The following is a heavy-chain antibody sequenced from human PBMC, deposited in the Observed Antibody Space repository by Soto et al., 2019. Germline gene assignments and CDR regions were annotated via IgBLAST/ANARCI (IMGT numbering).Heavy chain of an antibody. CDR2: IKSKTDGRTT. J-gene: IGHJ5*02. CDR3: TTRINCFDP. D-gene: IGHD3-10*01. CDR1: GFTFSNPW. V-gene: IGHV3-15*07. Sequence: EVQLVESGGGLVKPGGSLRLSCAASGFTFSNPWMNWVRQAPGKGLEWVGRIKSKTDGRTTDHAAPVKGSFTISRDDSKNTLYLQMNSLKTEDTAVYYCTTRINCFDPWGQGTLVTVSS.